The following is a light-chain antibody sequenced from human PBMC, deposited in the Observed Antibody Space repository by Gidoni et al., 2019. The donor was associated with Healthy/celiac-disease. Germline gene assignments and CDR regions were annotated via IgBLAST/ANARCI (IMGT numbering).Light chain of an antibody. CDR3: MQDIQTPDS. J-gene: IGKJ2*03. V-gene: IGKV2-28*01. Sequence: DIVITQSPLPLPVTPGAPAPIPLRSSQSLLHSLGYNYLDWYLQKPGQSPQLMIYLGSNRASGVPDRISSSGSGKDFTLKISRVEAEDVGVYYCMQDIQTPDSFGQGTKLEIK. CDR2: LGS. CDR1: QSLLHSLGYNY.